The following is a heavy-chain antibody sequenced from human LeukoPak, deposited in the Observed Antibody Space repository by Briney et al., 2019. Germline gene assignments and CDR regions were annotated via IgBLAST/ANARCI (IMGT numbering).Heavy chain of an antibody. CDR1: GGSISSYY. Sequence: SETLSLTCTVSGGSISSYYWSWIRQPPGKGLEWIGYIYYSGSTNYNPSLKSRVTISGDTSKSQFSLKLSSVTAADTAVYYCAINSSGDSSGYDYWGPGTLVAVSS. CDR2: IYYSGST. V-gene: IGHV4-59*08. CDR3: AINSSGDSSGYDY. J-gene: IGHJ4*02. D-gene: IGHD3-22*01.